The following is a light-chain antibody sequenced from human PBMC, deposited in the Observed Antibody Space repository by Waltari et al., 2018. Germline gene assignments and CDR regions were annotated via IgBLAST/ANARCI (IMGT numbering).Light chain of an antibody. CDR1: QNINTY. CDR3: QQSYTTPRT. CDR2: ATS. J-gene: IGKJ2*01. Sequence: SAPVGARVTIICRASQNINTYLNWYQQKVGRVPKLLFYATSSLQSGVPSRFSCSGSGTHFTLSIISLQPEAFATYSCQQSYTTPRTFCQGTNLELK. V-gene: IGKV1-39*01.